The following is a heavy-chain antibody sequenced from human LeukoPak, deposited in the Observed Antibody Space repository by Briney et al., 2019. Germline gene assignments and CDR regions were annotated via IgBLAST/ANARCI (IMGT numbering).Heavy chain of an antibody. CDR3: ARDQYYDFWSGSTGFDP. J-gene: IGHJ5*02. CDR1: GLTFSSYW. D-gene: IGHD3-3*01. Sequence: PGGSLRLSCAASGLTFSSYWMHWVRQAPGKGLVWVSRINSDGSSTSYADSVKGRFTISRDNAKNTLYLQMNSLRAEDTAVYYCARDQYYDFWSGSTGFDPWGQGTLVTVSS. V-gene: IGHV3-74*01. CDR2: INSDGSST.